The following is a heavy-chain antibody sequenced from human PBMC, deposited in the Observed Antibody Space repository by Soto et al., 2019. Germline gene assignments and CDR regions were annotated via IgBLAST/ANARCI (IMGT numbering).Heavy chain of an antibody. D-gene: IGHD3-22*01. CDR1: GYSFTSYW. CDR3: ARLFDSSGYYYSFDY. V-gene: IGHV5-10-1*01. Sequence: PGESLKISCKGSGYSFTSYWIGWVRQMPGKGLEWMGMIDPSDSYISYSPSFQGHVTISADKSISTAYLQWSSLKASDTAMYYCARLFDSSGYYYSFDYWGQGTLVTVSS. J-gene: IGHJ4*02. CDR2: IDPSDSYI.